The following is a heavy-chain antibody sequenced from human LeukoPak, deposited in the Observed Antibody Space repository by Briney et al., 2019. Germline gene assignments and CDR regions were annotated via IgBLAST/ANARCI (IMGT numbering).Heavy chain of an antibody. Sequence: SETLSLTCAVYGGSFSGYYWSWIRQPPGKGLEWIGEINHSGSTNNNPSLKSRVTISVDTSKNQFSLKLSSVTAADTAVYYCARDWGVGGRPGYMDVWGKGTTVTVSS. CDR1: GGSFSGYY. CDR3: ARDWGVGGRPGYMDV. D-gene: IGHD6-6*01. V-gene: IGHV4-34*01. CDR2: INHSGST. J-gene: IGHJ6*03.